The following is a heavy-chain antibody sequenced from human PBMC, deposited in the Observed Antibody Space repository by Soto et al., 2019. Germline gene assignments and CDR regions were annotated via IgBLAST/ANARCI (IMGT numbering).Heavy chain of an antibody. J-gene: IGHJ6*02. CDR1: GGSFSAYY. CDR3: ARQRPTDGRWEFANYYGMDV. V-gene: IGHV4-34*12. CDR2: IIHSEST. Sequence: SETLSLTCAVYGGSFSAYYWSGVRQPPGKGLEWIGEIIHSESTKYNPSLKSRVTISVDTSKNQFSLKLSSVTAADTAVYYCARQRPTDGRWEFANYYGMDVWGQGTPVTVSS. D-gene: IGHD1-26*01.